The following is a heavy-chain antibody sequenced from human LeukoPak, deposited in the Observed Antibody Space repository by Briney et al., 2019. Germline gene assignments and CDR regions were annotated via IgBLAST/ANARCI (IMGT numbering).Heavy chain of an antibody. CDR1: GFIFGDYA. Sequence: GGSLRLSCKPSGFIFGDYAMSWVRQAPGKGLEWVGFIRSKVFGATTDYGASVKGRFTVSRDDSKSIAYLQMNSLKTEDTAMYYCTRDCSGSSCYEEMDYWGQGTLVTVSS. CDR2: IRSKVFGATT. V-gene: IGHV3-49*04. J-gene: IGHJ4*02. D-gene: IGHD2-15*01. CDR3: TRDCSGSSCYEEMDY.